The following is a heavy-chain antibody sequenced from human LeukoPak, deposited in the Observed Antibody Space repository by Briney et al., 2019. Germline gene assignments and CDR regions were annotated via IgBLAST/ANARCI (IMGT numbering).Heavy chain of an antibody. CDR3: ARAYGDSIHFDS. J-gene: IGHJ4*02. V-gene: IGHV3-7*04. CDR1: GFTFSSYW. CDR2: IKQDGSDK. D-gene: IGHD4-17*01. Sequence: QTGGSLRLSCAASGFTFSSYWMNWVRQAPGKGLEWVANIKQDGSDKYSVDSVKGRFTMSKDNAKNSLYLQMKSLRAEDAAVYYCARAYGDSIHFDSWGQGTLVTVSS.